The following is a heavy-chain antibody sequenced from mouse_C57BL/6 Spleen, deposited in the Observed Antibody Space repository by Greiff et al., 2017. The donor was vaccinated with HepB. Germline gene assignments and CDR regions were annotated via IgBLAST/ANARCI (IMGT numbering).Heavy chain of an antibody. Sequence: QVQLQQPGAELVKPGASVKMSCKASGYTFTSYWITWVKQRPGQGLEWIGDIYPGSGSTNYNEKFKSKATLTVDTSSSTAYMQLSSLTSEDSAVYYCARGGERWDYFDYWGQGTTLTVSS. CDR2: IYPGSGST. J-gene: IGHJ2*01. CDR1: GYTFTSYW. V-gene: IGHV1-55*01. D-gene: IGHD4-1*01. CDR3: ARGGERWDYFDY.